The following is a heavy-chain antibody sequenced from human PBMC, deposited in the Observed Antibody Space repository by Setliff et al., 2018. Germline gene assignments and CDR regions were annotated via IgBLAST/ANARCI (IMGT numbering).Heavy chain of an antibody. D-gene: IGHD3-16*01. CDR1: GMSFSEHY. CDR2: ISHTGST. CDR3: ARPPRGGRWYFDL. J-gene: IGHJ2*01. Sequence: SETLSLTCVVDGMSFSEHYWAWIRQSPGKGLEWIGEISHTGSTNYNPSLKSRVTISINTSKKQFSLMMNSVTAADTAVYYCARPPRGGRWYFDLWGRGTLVTVSS. V-gene: IGHV4-34*01.